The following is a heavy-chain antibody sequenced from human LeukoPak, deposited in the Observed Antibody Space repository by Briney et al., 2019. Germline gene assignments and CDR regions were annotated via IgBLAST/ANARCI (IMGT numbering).Heavy chain of an antibody. V-gene: IGHV3-21*01. CDR1: RFTFSSYS. CDR2: ISSSSSYI. Sequence: PGGSLRLSCAASRFTFSSYSIDWVRQAPGKGLDWVSSISSSSSYIYYADSVKGRFTISRDNAKNSLYLQMNSLRAEDTAVYYCARGAGSDSGSYSNYFDYWGQGTLVTVSS. J-gene: IGHJ4*02. CDR3: ARGAGSDSGSYSNYFDY. D-gene: IGHD3-10*01.